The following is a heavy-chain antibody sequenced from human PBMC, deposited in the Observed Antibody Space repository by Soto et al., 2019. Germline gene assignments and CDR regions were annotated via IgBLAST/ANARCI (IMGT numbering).Heavy chain of an antibody. CDR3: ARGSSIAALYYGMDV. CDR2: NYYSGIT. Sequence: QVQLQESGPGLVKPSQTLSLTSTVAGGSISSGGYYWTWIRQHPGKGLEWIGYNYYSGITYYNPSLKSRVTLSLDTSKNQFSLKLSSVTAADTAVYYCARGSSIAALYYGMDVWGQGTTVTVSS. J-gene: IGHJ6*02. CDR1: GGSISSGGYY. D-gene: IGHD6-6*01. V-gene: IGHV4-31*03.